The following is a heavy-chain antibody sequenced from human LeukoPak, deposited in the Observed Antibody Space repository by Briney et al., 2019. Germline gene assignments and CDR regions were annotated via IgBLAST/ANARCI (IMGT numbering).Heavy chain of an antibody. V-gene: IGHV3-20*01. CDR1: GFTFDDYG. Sequence: PGGSLRLSCAASGFTFDDYGMSWVRQAPGKGLEWVSGINWNGGSTGYADSVKGRFTISRDNAKNSLYLQMNSLRAEDTALYHCARDLNYGDGNDYWGQGTLVTVSS. CDR3: ARDLNYGDGNDY. J-gene: IGHJ4*02. CDR2: INWNGGST. D-gene: IGHD4-17*01.